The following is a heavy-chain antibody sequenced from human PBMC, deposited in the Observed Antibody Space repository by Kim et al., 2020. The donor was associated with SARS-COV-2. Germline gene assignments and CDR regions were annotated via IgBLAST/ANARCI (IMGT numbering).Heavy chain of an antibody. CDR2: IWYDGSNK. D-gene: IGHD6-13*01. V-gene: IGHV3-33*01. Sequence: GGSLRLSCAASGFTFNTYGMHWVRQAPGKGLEWVAVIWYDGSNKYYGDSVKGRFSISRDNSKNTLYLQMSSLRAEDTAVYYCARDGVAAAGEPHYLYDGMDVWGQGTTVTVSS. CDR3: ARDGVAAAGEPHYLYDGMDV. J-gene: IGHJ6*02. CDR1: GFTFNTYG.